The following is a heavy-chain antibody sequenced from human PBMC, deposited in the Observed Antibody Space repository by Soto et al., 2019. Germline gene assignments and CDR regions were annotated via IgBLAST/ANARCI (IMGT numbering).Heavy chain of an antibody. Sequence: VQLVESGGGLVQPGRSLRLSCTASAFTFGDFAMHWVRQVPGKGLEWVSGINWNGNYIGYADSVKGRFTVSRDNAKNSLYLQMNSLRPEDTALYFCARAPTGGTWPVYFDWWGRGTRVTVSS. CDR2: INWNGNYI. V-gene: IGHV3-9*01. CDR1: AFTFGDFA. CDR3: ARAPTGGTWPVYFDW. J-gene: IGHJ4*02. D-gene: IGHD2-15*01.